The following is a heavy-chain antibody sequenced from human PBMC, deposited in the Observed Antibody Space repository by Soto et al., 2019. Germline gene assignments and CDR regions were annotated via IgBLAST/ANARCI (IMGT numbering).Heavy chain of an antibody. J-gene: IGHJ4*02. Sequence: EVQLVESGGGLVKPGGSLRLSCAASGFTFSNAWMSWVRQAPGKGLEWVGRIKSKTDGGTTDYAAPVKGRFTISREDSKNTLYLQMNSLKTEDTAVYYCTTASRDFWSGYGGGFDYWGQGTLVTVSS. V-gene: IGHV3-15*01. CDR1: GFTFSNAW. CDR2: IKSKTDGGTT. CDR3: TTASRDFWSGYGGGFDY. D-gene: IGHD3-3*01.